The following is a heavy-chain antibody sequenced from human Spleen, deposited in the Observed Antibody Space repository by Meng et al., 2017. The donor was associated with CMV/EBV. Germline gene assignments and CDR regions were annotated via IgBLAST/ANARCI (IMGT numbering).Heavy chain of an antibody. CDR2: ISSTGTTI. CDR3: ARDSSGWYYFDY. V-gene: IGHV3-48*03. D-gene: IGHD6-19*01. Sequence: GESLKISCAASGFTFSIYEMNWVRQAPGKGLEWVSYISSTGTTIYYADSVKGRFTISRDNAKNSLYLQMNSLRAEDTALYYCARDSSGWYYFDYWGQGTLVTVSS. CDR1: GFTFSIYE. J-gene: IGHJ4*02.